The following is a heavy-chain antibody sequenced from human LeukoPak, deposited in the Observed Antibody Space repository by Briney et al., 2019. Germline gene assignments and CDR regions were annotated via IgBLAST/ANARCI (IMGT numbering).Heavy chain of an antibody. Sequence: PGGSLRLSCAAPGFTFSNYWMHWVRQAPGKGLVWVSRITSDGSSTGYTDSVRGRFTISRDNAKNTLYLQMNSLRAEDTAVYYCARGTHGSDIWGQGTMVTVSS. V-gene: IGHV3-74*01. CDR2: ITSDGSST. CDR1: GFTFSNYW. CDR3: ARGTHGSDI. D-gene: IGHD1-1*01. J-gene: IGHJ3*02.